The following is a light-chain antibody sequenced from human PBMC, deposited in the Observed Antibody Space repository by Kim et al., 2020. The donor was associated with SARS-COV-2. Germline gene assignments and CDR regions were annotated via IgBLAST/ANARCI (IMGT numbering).Light chain of an antibody. V-gene: IGLV4-69*01. CDR1: SGHSSYA. CDR2: LNSDGSH. Sequence: QLVLTQSPSASASLGASVKLTCTLSSGHSSYAIAWHQQQPEKGPRYLMKLNSDGSHSKGDGIPDRFSGSSSGAERYLTISSLQSEDEADYYCQTWGTGIRPYWVFGGGTQLTVL. J-gene: IGLJ3*02. CDR3: QTWGTGIRPYWV.